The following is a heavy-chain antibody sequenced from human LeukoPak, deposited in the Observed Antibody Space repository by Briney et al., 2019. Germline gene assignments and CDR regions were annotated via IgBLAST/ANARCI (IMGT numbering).Heavy chain of an antibody. J-gene: IGHJ6*03. CDR3: ARHASVGLRFYYYMDV. CDR1: GDTFATYW. D-gene: IGHD1-26*01. V-gene: IGHV5-51*01. CDR2: IYPGDSDT. Sequence: GESLKISCQGSGDTFATYWIAWVRQMPGKGLEWMGIIYPGDSDTRYSPSFQGQVTISADKSINTAYLQWSSLKASDTAMYYCARHASVGLRFYYYMDVWAKGTTVAVSS.